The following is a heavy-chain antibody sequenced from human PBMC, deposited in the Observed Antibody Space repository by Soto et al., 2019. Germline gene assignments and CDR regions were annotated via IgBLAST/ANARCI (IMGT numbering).Heavy chain of an antibody. Sequence: EVQLVESGGGLVQPGRSLRLSCAASGFTFDDYAMHWVRQAPGKGLEWVSGISWNSGSIGDADSVKGRFTISRDNAKNSLYLQMNSLRAEDTALYFCAKDFRARNYYGSGSYGDWGQGTLFTVSS. V-gene: IGHV3-9*01. J-gene: IGHJ4*02. D-gene: IGHD3-10*01. CDR1: GFTFDDYA. CDR3: AKDFRARNYYGSGSYGD. CDR2: ISWNSGSI.